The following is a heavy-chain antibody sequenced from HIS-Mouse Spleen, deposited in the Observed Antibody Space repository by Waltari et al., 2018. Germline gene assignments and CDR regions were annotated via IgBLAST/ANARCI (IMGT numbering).Heavy chain of an antibody. Sequence: QLQLQESGPGLVKPSETLSLTCTVSGGSISSSSYYWGWIRQPPGRGLEWIGSIYYGGSTSCHPSPKRRVTISVDTSRNRFSLKLSSVTAADSAVYYCAREIPYSSSWYGWYFDLWGRGTLVTVSS. J-gene: IGHJ2*01. D-gene: IGHD6-13*01. CDR2: IYYGGST. V-gene: IGHV4-39*07. CDR1: GGSISSSSYY. CDR3: AREIPYSSSWYGWYFDL.